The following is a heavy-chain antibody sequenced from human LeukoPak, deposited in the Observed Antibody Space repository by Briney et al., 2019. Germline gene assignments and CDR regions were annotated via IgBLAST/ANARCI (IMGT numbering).Heavy chain of an antibody. CDR2: INHSGST. V-gene: IGHV4-34*01. D-gene: IGHD3-22*01. Sequence: SETLSLTCAVYGGSFSGYYWSWIRQPPGKGLEWIGEINHSGSTNYNPSLKGRVTISVDTSKNQFSLQLSSMTAADTALYYCARGWQGYYDSSGYYLLDYWGQGTLVTVSS. J-gene: IGHJ4*02. CDR1: GGSFSGYY. CDR3: ARGWQGYYDSSGYYLLDY.